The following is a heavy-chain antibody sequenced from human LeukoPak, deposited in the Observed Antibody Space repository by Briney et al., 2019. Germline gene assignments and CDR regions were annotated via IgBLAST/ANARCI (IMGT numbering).Heavy chain of an antibody. D-gene: IGHD3-16*01. CDR2: ISGSGGST. V-gene: IGHV3-23*01. CDR3: AKDVSRQLWTD. CDR1: GFIFTGYA. J-gene: IGHJ4*02. Sequence: NPGGSLRLSCAASGFIFTGYAMSWVRQAPGKGLEWVSAISGSGGSTYYADSVKGRFTISRDNSKNTLYLQMNSLRAEDTAVYFCAKDVSRQLWTDWGQGTLVTVSS.